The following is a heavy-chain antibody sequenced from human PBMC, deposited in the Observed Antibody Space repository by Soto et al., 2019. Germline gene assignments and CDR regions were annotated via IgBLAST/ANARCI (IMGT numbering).Heavy chain of an antibody. CDR1: GVSISSYY. J-gene: IGHJ4*02. D-gene: IGHD2-15*01. V-gene: IGHV4-59*01. Sequence: PSETLSLTCTVSGVSISSYYWSWIRQPPGKGLEWIGYIYYSGSTNYNPSLKSRVTISVDTSKNQFSLKLSSVTAADTAVYYCARDDGGILDYWGQGTLVTVSS. CDR3: ARDDGGILDY. CDR2: IYYSGST.